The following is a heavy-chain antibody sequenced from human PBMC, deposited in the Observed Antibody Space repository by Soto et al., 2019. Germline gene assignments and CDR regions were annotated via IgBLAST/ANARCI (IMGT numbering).Heavy chain of an antibody. CDR3: ARGGRTINYYGMDV. CDR2: IYYSGST. V-gene: IGHV4-61*08. Sequence: SETLSLTCTVSGGSISTGDHFWSWIRQSPGKGLEWIGYIYYSGSTNYNPSLKSRVTISVDTSKNQFSLKLSSVTAADTAVYYCARGGRTINYYGMDVWGQGTTVTVSS. CDR1: GGSISTGDHF. D-gene: IGHD2-21*01. J-gene: IGHJ6*02.